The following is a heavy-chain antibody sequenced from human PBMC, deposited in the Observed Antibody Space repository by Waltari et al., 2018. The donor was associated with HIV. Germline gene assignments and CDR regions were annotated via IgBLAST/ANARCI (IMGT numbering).Heavy chain of an antibody. J-gene: IGHJ6*02. D-gene: IGHD2-2*01. CDR3: ARGVVPATTDV. Sequence: QVQLVQSGAEVKKPGSSVKVSCKASGGTFSSYVISWVRQAPGQGVEWMGGIIPIFGTANYAQKFQGRVTITADESTSTAYMELTSLRSEDTAVYYCARGVVPATTDVWGQGTTVTVSS. CDR1: GGTFSSYV. V-gene: IGHV1-69*01. CDR2: IIPIFGTA.